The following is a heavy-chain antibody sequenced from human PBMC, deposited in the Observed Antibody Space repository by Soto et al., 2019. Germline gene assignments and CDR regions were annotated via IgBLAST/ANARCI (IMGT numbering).Heavy chain of an antibody. D-gene: IGHD4-17*01. V-gene: IGHV3-30*03. J-gene: IGHJ3*02. CDR3: TQKLEAAGDYAFDI. CDR2: ISYDGSNK. Sequence: GSLRLSCAASGFTFSSYGMHWVRQAPGKGLEWVAVISYDGSNKYYADSVKGRFTISRDNSKNTLYLQMNSLRAEDTAVYYCTQKLEAAGDYAFDIWGQGTMVTVSS. CDR1: GFTFSSYG.